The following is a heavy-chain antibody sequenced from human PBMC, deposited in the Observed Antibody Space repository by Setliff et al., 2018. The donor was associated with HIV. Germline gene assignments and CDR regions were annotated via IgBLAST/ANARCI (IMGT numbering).Heavy chain of an antibody. D-gene: IGHD3-3*01. CDR1: GGSIISGSYY. CDR2: IYTSGST. J-gene: IGHJ4*02. Sequence: SETLSLTCSVSGGSIISGSYYWSWIPQPAGKGLEWIGHIYTSGSTNYNPSLKSRVTISVDTSKNQFSLKLSSVTAADTAVYYCARTSEYDFGLTKYLDYWGQGTLVTVSS. V-gene: IGHV4-61*09. CDR3: ARTSEYDFGLTKYLDY.